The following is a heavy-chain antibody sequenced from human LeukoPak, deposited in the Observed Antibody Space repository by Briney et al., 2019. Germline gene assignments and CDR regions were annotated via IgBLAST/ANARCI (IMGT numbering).Heavy chain of an antibody. CDR1: GGSISSYY. Sequence: PSETLSLTCTVSGGSISSYYWSWIRQPAGKGLEGIGRIYTGGSTNYNPSLKSRVTMSVDTSKNEFSLKLSSVTAADTAVYYCARATDDDFLELDVWGKGTTVTVSS. J-gene: IGHJ6*04. CDR3: ARATDDDFLELDV. V-gene: IGHV4-4*07. D-gene: IGHD3-3*01. CDR2: IYTGGST.